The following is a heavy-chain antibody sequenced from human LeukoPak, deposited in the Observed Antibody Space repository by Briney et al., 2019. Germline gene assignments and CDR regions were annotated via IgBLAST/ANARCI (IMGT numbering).Heavy chain of an antibody. CDR2: INHSGST. J-gene: IGHJ6*02. V-gene: IGHV4-34*01. D-gene: IGHD2-2*01. CDR3: ARGRALCSSTSCPRLYYYYGMDV. CDR1: GGSFRGYY. Sequence: SETLSLTCAVYGGSFRGYYWSWIRQPPGKGLEWIGEINHSGSTNYNPSLKSRVTISVDTSKNQFSLKLSSVTAADTAVYYCARGRALCSSTSCPRLYYYYGMDVWGQGTTVTVSS.